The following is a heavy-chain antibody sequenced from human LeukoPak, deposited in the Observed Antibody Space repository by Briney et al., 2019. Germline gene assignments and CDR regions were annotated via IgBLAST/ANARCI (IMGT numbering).Heavy chain of an antibody. J-gene: IGHJ4*02. Sequence: GGSLRLSCAASGFTFSSYWMSWVRQAPGRGLDWVANIKQGGSEKYYVDSVKGRFTISRDDAKSSLYLQMNSLRAEDTAVYYCARDTRVVVPADWGQGTLVTVSS. D-gene: IGHD2-2*01. CDR1: GFTFSSYW. CDR3: ARDTRVVVPAD. V-gene: IGHV3-7*01. CDR2: IKQGGSEK.